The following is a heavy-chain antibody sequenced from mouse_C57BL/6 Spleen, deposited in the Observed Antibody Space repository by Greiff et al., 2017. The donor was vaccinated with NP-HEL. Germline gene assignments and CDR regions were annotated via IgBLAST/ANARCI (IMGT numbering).Heavy chain of an antibody. CDR1: GYTFTEYT. CDR3: ARHEDGDGLFDY. CDR2: FYPGSGSI. Sequence: QVQLKESGAELVKPGASVKLSCKASGYTFTEYTIHWVKQRSGQGLEWIGWFYPGSGSIKYNEKFKDKATLTADKSSSTVYMELSRWTSEDSAVYFCARHEDGDGLFDYWGQGTTLTVSS. D-gene: IGHD2-3*01. J-gene: IGHJ2*01. V-gene: IGHV1-62-2*01.